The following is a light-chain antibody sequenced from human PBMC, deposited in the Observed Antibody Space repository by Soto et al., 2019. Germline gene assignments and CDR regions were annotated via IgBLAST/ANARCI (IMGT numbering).Light chain of an antibody. Sequence: QSALTQPASVSGSPGQSITISCTGTSSDVGGYNYVSWYQQHPGRAPKLIISDVRNRPSGISNRFSGSKSGNTASLAISGLQAEDEADYYCSSYTIGNTWVFGGGTKLTVL. CDR2: DVR. J-gene: IGLJ3*02. V-gene: IGLV2-14*03. CDR3: SSYTIGNTWV. CDR1: SSDVGGYNY.